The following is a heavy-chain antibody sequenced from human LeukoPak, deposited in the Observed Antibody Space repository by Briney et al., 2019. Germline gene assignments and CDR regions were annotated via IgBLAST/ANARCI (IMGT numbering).Heavy chain of an antibody. CDR2: ISSSSSYI. CDR3: ARAYPKRILFFDN. CDR1: GFTFSSYS. V-gene: IGHV3-21*01. D-gene: IGHD2-15*01. J-gene: IGHJ4*02. Sequence: GGSLRLSCAASGFTFSSYSMNWVRQAPGKGLEWVSSISSSSSYIYYADPVKGRFTISRDNAKNSLYLQMNSLRAKDTVVYYCARAYPKRILFFDNWGQGTLVTVSS.